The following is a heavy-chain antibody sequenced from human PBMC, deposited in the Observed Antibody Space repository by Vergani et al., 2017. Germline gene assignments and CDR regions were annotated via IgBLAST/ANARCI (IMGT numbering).Heavy chain of an antibody. V-gene: IGHV1-2*02. CDR1: GYTFNGYY. D-gene: IGHD6-13*01. J-gene: IGHJ4*02. CDR3: ARDWCGYSNSWYFDF. CDR2: IDPNSDGT. Sequence: QVQLLQSGTEVKKPAASVTVSCRASGYTFNGYYIHWVRQAPAQGLEYMGWIDPNSDGTNYAQKFQGRVTMTRDTSSSTAYMELSRLRSDDTAVYYCARDWCGYSNSWYFDFWGQGTLVTVSS.